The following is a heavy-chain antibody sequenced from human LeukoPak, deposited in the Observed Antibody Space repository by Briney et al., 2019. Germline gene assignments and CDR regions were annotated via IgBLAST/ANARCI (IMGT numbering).Heavy chain of an antibody. Sequence: ASVNVSYKASGYTFTVCYMHWVRQAPGQGLEWMGWINPNSGGTNYAQKFQGRVTMTRDTSISTAYMELSRLRSDDTAVYYCARDLTGTTSWDLDYWGQGTLVTVSS. V-gene: IGHV1-2*02. CDR1: GYTFTVCY. CDR3: ARDLTGTTSWDLDY. J-gene: IGHJ4*02. CDR2: INPNSGGT. D-gene: IGHD1-7*01.